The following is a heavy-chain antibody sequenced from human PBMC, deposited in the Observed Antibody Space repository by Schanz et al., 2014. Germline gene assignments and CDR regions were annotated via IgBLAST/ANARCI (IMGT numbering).Heavy chain of an antibody. V-gene: IGHV3-23*01. J-gene: IGHJ4*02. CDR1: GFSFSSYA. D-gene: IGHD5-12*01. Sequence: EVQLLVSGGGLVEPGGSLRLSCAASGFSFSSYAMGWVRQARGKGLEWVTAMNESHSTVYYADSVRGRFTIARDNAENTLFLQMNSLRAEDTAVYYCARKVVATIGGYYDNWGQGTLVIVSS. CDR3: ARKVVATIGGYYDN. CDR2: MNESHSTV.